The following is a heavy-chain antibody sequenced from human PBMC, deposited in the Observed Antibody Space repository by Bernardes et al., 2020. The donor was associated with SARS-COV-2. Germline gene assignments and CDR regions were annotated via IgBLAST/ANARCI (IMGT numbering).Heavy chain of an antibody. CDR1: GISMNSGGHY. CDR2: IYHSGST. J-gene: IGHJ3*02. V-gene: IGHV4-31*03. CDR3: ARDSAGFGTSCYAQRAFDI. D-gene: IGHD2-2*01. Sequence: SETLSLTCTVSGISMNSGGHYWSWIRQHPGKGLEWIGYIYHSGSTYYNPSLKSRVIISVDTSKNQFSLKMASVTAADTSVYYCARDSAGFGTSCYAQRAFDIWGQGTMVTVSS.